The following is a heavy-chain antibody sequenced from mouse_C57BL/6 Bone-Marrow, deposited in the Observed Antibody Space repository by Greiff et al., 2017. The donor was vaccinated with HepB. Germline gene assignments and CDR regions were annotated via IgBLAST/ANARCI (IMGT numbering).Heavy chain of an antibody. V-gene: IGHV5-16*01. Sequence: EVQLVESEGGLVQPGSSMKLSCTASGFTFSDYYMAWVRQVPEKGLEWVANINYDGSSTYYLDSLKSRFIISRDNAKNILYLQMSSLKSEDTATYYCARDLQLGRYFDVWGTGTTVTVSS. D-gene: IGHD4-1*02. CDR3: ARDLQLGRYFDV. CDR2: INYDGSST. J-gene: IGHJ1*03. CDR1: GFTFSDYY.